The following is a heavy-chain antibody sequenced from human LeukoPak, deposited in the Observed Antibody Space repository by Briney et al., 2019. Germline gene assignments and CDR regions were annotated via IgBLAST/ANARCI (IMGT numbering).Heavy chain of an antibody. D-gene: IGHD3-3*01. CDR1: GGSFSGYY. V-gene: IGHV4-34*01. CDR3: ARGTIFGVVPYYFDY. J-gene: IGHJ4*02. Sequence: SETLSLTCAVSGGSFSGYYWSWIRQPPGKGLEWIGEINHSGSTNYNPSLKSRVTISVDTSKNQFSLKLSSVTAADTAVYYCARGTIFGVVPYYFDYWGQGTLVTVSS. CDR2: INHSGST.